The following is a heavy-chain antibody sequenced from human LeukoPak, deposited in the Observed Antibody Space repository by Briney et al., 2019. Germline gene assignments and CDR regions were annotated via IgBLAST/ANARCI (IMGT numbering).Heavy chain of an antibody. J-gene: IGHJ4*02. CDR2: ISYDGTNK. CDR1: GFIFSTYG. D-gene: IGHD2-2*01. CDR3: AKDPPGVPG. Sequence: QVQLVESGGGVVQPGRSLRLSCAASGFIFSTYGMHWVRQAPGKGLEWVAVISYDGTNKYYADSVKGRFTISRDNAKNTLYLQVNSLRAEDTAFYYCAKDPPGVPGWDQGTLVTVSS. V-gene: IGHV3-30*18.